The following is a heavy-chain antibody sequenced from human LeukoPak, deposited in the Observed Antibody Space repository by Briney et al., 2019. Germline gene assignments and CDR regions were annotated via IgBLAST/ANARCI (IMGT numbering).Heavy chain of an antibody. CDR3: AKDVLVAGTGYFDY. CDR2: IYRDGET. J-gene: IGHJ4*02. CDR1: GFTVSGSY. D-gene: IGHD6-19*01. Sequence: GGSLRLSCVASGFTVSGSYLSWVRQAPGKELEWVSVIYRDGETYYAGSVKGRFTISRDNSKNTLYLQMNSLRAEDTAVYYCAKDVLVAGTGYFDYWGQGTLVTVSS. V-gene: IGHV3-53*01.